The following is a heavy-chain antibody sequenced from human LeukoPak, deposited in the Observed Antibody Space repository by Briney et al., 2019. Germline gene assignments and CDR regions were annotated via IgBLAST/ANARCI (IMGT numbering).Heavy chain of an antibody. CDR1: GFTFSSYA. CDR3: AKGSRRVATPRSDY. CDR2: ISGSGGST. Sequence: GGSLRLSCAASGFTFSSYAMSWVRQAPGKGLEWVSAISGSGGSTYYADSVKGRFTISRDNSKNTLYLQMSSLRAEDTAVYYCAKGSRRVATPRSDYWGQGTLVSVSS. D-gene: IGHD5-12*01. J-gene: IGHJ4*02. V-gene: IGHV3-23*01.